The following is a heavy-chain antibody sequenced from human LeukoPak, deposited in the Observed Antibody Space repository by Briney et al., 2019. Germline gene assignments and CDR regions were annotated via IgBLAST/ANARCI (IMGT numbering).Heavy chain of an antibody. CDR3: ARLDYDSSGYYWRYFDY. CDR1: GGSISSYY. D-gene: IGHD3-22*01. Sequence: SETLSLTCTVSGGSISSYYWSWIRQPPGKGLEWIGYIYYSGSTNYNPSPKSRVTISVDTSKNQFSLKLSSVTAADTAVYYCARLDYDSSGYYWRYFDYWGQGTLVTVSS. CDR2: IYYSGST. J-gene: IGHJ4*02. V-gene: IGHV4-59*08.